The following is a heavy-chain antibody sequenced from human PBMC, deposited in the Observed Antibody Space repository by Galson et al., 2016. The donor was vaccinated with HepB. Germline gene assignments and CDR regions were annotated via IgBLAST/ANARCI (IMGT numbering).Heavy chain of an antibody. V-gene: IGHV2-5*02. J-gene: IGHJ5*02. CDR2: IYWDDDM. D-gene: IGHD3-22*01. Sequence: SGEGVGWIRQPPGKALEWLALIYWDDDMRYSPSLESRLTITKDTSKNQVVLTMTNLDPVDTATYFCAHKLSTMNHIWFDPWGQGTLVTVSS. CDR3: AHKLSTMNHIWFDP. CDR1: SGEG.